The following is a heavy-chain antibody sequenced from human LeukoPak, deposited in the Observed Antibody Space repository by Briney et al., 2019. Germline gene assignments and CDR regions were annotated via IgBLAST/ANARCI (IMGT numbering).Heavy chain of an antibody. Sequence: ASVKVSCKASAYTFTGYYIHWVRQAPGQGLEWMGWINPNSGGTKYAQKFQGRVTMTRDTSISTAYMELSRLTSDDTAIYYCARDIDSGDYTRLDSWGQGTLVTVSS. CDR1: AYTFTGYY. J-gene: IGHJ4*02. CDR3: ARDIDSGDYTRLDS. D-gene: IGHD4-17*01. CDR2: INPNSGGT. V-gene: IGHV1-2*02.